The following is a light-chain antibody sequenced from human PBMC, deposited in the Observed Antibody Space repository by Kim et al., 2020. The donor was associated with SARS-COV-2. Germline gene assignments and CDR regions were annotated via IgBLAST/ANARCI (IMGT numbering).Light chain of an antibody. Sequence: SVALGQTVRITCQGDSLRSYYASWYQQKPGHAPLLVIYGKNNRPSGIPDRFSCSSSGNTASLTITGAHAEDEADYYCNSRDSSGVVFGGGTQLTVL. V-gene: IGLV3-19*01. CDR1: SLRSYY. CDR3: NSRDSSGVV. J-gene: IGLJ2*01. CDR2: GKN.